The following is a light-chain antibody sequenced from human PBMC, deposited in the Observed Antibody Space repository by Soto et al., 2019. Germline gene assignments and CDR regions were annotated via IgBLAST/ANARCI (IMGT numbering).Light chain of an antibody. CDR3: QHVLSLPLT. V-gene: IGKV4-1*01. CDR1: QSVLDSPNKKHY. CDR2: WAS. Sequence: DIVMTQSPDSLAVSLGERATIHCKSSQSVLDSPNKKHYLAWYQQKRGQPPRLLIYWASTRESGVPDRFSGSGSGTDSTHTSSSLHADDVAMYYCQHVLSLPLTFGQGTNVQI. J-gene: IGKJ1*01.